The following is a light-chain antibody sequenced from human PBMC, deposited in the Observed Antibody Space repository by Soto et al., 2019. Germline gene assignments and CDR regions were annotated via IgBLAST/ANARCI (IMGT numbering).Light chain of an antibody. CDR3: QQSNNRWT. CDR1: QSVDSN. V-gene: IGKV3-15*01. CDR2: GAS. Sequence: EILMTQSPATLSVSPGERATLSCRASQSVDSNLAWYQQKPGQAPRLLIYGASTRATGISARFSGSGSGTEFTLNISRLQSEDFGVYYCQQSNNRWTFGQGTKVDIX. J-gene: IGKJ1*01.